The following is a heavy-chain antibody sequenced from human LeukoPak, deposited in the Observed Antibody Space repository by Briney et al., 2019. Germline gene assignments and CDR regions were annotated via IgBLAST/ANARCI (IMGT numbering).Heavy chain of an antibody. CDR2: ISGSGGST. CDR3: ASPDCSSTSCYGPYYYYGMDV. Sequence: AGGSLRLSCAASGFTFSSYAMSWVRQAPGKGLEWVSAISGSGGSTYYADSVKGRFTISRDNSKNTLYLQMNSLRAEDTAVYYCASPDCSSTSCYGPYYYYGMDVWGQGTTVTVSS. V-gene: IGHV3-23*01. CDR1: GFTFSSYA. J-gene: IGHJ6*02. D-gene: IGHD2-2*01.